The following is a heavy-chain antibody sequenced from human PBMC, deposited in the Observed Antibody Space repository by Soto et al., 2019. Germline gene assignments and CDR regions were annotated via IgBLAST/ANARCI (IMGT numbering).Heavy chain of an antibody. Sequence: QVQLVESGRDLVKPGGSLRLSCAASGFPFSDYYMSWIRQAPGKGLEWVSSIGSSSSYTNYADSVKGRFTISRDNAKNSLYLQMNSLRAEDTAVYYCARKRPTGYYNYWGQGTLVTVSA. J-gene: IGHJ4*02. CDR1: GFPFSDYY. CDR2: IGSSSSYT. CDR3: ARKRPTGYYNY. D-gene: IGHD3-9*01. V-gene: IGHV3-11*05.